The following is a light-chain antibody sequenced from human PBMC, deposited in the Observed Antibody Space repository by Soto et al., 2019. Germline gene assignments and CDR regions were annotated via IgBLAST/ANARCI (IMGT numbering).Light chain of an antibody. V-gene: IGKV3-20*01. CDR3: HKYGSSPHT. CDR1: QRVGSNY. J-gene: IGKJ5*01. Sequence: ETVLTQSQGSMSLSPGSSFSLSCRASQRVGSNYLAWFQQKSGQTPRLLISGASSRATGIQDRFSGSGSGTDFTLNIRGLEPEELAVYDCHKYGSSPHTFGQG. CDR2: GAS.